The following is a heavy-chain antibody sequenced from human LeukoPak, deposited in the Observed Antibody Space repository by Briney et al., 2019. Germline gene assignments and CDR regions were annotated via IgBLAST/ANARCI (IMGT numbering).Heavy chain of an antibody. CDR1: GITFSSYG. Sequence: GGSLRLSCAASGITFSSYGMHWVRQAPGKGLEWVAVISYDGNNKYYADSVKGRFTISRDNSKNTLYLQMNSLRAEDTAVYYCAAVQVGANYYFDYWGQGTLVTVSS. CDR2: ISYDGNNK. D-gene: IGHD1-26*01. J-gene: IGHJ4*02. CDR3: AAVQVGANYYFDY. V-gene: IGHV3-30*03.